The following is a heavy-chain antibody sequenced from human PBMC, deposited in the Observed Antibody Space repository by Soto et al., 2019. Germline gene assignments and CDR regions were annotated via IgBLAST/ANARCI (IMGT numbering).Heavy chain of an antibody. CDR1: GFTFSNYA. D-gene: IGHD6-13*01. J-gene: IGHJ4*02. CDR2: ISGSGGST. Sequence: GGSLRLSCAASGFTFSNYAVTWVRQAPGKGLEWVSTISGSGGSTYYADSVKGRFTISRDNSKNTLYLQMNSLRAEDTAVYYCAKDQGSSWYEIDYWGQGTLVTVST. V-gene: IGHV3-23*01. CDR3: AKDQGSSWYEIDY.